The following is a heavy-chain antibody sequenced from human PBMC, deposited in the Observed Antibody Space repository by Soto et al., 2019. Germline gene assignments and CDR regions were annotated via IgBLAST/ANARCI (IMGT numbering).Heavy chain of an antibody. V-gene: IGHV3-7*01. J-gene: IGHJ3*02. Sequence: SGGSLRLSCAASGFTFSSYWMSWVRQAPGKGLEWVANIKQDGSEKYYVDSVKGRFTISRDNAKNPLYLQMNSLRAEDTAVYYCARDQDDYGDYSDAFDIWGQGAMVTVSS. CDR3: ARDQDDYGDYSDAFDI. CDR2: IKQDGSEK. D-gene: IGHD4-17*01. CDR1: GFTFSSYW.